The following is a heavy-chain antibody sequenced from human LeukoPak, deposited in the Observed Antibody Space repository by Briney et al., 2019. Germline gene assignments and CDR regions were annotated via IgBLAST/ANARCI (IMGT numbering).Heavy chain of an antibody. CDR3: ARGGYYYDNSGYSYSLGY. D-gene: IGHD3-22*01. J-gene: IGHJ4*02. CDR2: INSDGSST. CDR1: GFALSSYW. V-gene: IGHV3-74*01. Sequence: PGGSLRLSCAASGFALSSYWMHWVRQAPGKGLVWVSRINSDGSSTSYADSVKGRFIISRDNAKNTLYLQMNSLRAEDTAVYYCARGGYYYDNSGYSYSLGYWGQGTLVTVSS.